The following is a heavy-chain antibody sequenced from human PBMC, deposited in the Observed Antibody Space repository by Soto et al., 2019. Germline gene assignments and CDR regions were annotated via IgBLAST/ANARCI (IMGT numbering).Heavy chain of an antibody. D-gene: IGHD6-6*01. CDR2: IIPIFGTA. Sequence: TSVKVSCKASGGTFSSYAISWVRQAPGQGLEWMGGIIPIFGTANYAQKFQGRVTITADESTSTAYMELSSLRSEDTAVYYCARGQIAARPGGYFDYWGQGTLVNVSS. J-gene: IGHJ4*02. CDR1: GGTFSSYA. CDR3: ARGQIAARPGGYFDY. V-gene: IGHV1-69*13.